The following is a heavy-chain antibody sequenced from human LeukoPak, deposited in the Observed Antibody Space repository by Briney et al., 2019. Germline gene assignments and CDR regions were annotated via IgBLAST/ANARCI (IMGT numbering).Heavy chain of an antibody. Sequence: ASVKVSCKTSGYIFTSYYLHWVRQAPGRGLEWMGIINPSGGSTSYAQKFQGRVTVTRDASTNTLYMELSSLRSEDTAVYYCARGRPGYSSGWYGYWGQGTLVTVSS. CDR3: ARGRPGYSSGWYGY. D-gene: IGHD6-19*01. V-gene: IGHV1-46*01. CDR2: INPSGGST. CDR1: GYIFTSYY. J-gene: IGHJ4*02.